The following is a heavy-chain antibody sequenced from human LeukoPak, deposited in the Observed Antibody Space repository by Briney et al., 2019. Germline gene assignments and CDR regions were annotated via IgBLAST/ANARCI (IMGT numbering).Heavy chain of an antibody. CDR3: ARTEYYFDH. V-gene: IGHV4-59*01. CDR2: IYYSGSS. Sequence: PSETLSLTCTVSSGSISSYYWSWIRQPPGKGLEWIGYIYYSGSSNYNPSLKSRVTMSVDTSKKQFSLRVSSVTAADTAVYYCARTEYYFDHWGQGTQVTVSS. CDR1: SGSISSYY. J-gene: IGHJ4*02. D-gene: IGHD3-10*01.